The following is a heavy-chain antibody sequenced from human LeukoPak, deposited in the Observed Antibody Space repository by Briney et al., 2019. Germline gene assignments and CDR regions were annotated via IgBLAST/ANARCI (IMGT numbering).Heavy chain of an antibody. D-gene: IGHD3-3*01. J-gene: IGHJ4*02. CDR2: IYSGGST. CDR1: GFTFSSYS. V-gene: IGHV3-53*01. Sequence: GGSLRLSCAAFGFTFSSYSMNWVRQAPGKGLEWVSVIYSGGSTYYADSVKGRFTISRDNSKNTLYLQMSSLRAEDTAVYYCAIYDFWSGYNYWGQGTLVTVSS. CDR3: AIYDFWSGYNY.